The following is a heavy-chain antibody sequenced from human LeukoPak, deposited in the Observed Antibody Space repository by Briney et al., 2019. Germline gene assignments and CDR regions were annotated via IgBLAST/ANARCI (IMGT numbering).Heavy chain of an antibody. CDR3: ARGPPGIVVVPAATQLYSY. D-gene: IGHD2-2*01. V-gene: IGHV1-2*02. CDR2: INPNSGGA. Sequence: ASVKVSCKASGYTFTGYYMHWVRQAPGQGLEWMGWINPNSGGANYAQKFQGRVTMTRDTSISTAYMELSRLRSDDTAVYYCARGPPGIVVVPAATQLYSYWGQGTLVTVSS. CDR1: GYTFTGYY. J-gene: IGHJ4*02.